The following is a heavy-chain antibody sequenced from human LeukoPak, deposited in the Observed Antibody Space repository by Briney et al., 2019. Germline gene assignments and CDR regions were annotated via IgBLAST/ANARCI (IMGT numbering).Heavy chain of an antibody. CDR3: AKSSRQWLPGYYFDY. CDR2: IIPIFGTA. CDR1: GGTFSSYA. V-gene: IGHV1-69*01. J-gene: IGHJ4*02. Sequence: GASVKVSCKASGGTFSSYAISWVRQAPGQGLEWMGGIIPIFGTANYAQKFQGRVTITADESTSTAYMELSSLRSEDTAVYYCAKSSRQWLPGYYFDYWGQGTLVTVSS. D-gene: IGHD6-19*01.